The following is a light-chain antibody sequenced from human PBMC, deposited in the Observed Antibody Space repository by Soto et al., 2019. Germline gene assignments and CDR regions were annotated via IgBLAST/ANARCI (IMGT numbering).Light chain of an antibody. J-gene: IGLJ2*01. V-gene: IGLV2-14*01. Sequence: QSVLTQPASVSGSPGQSITVSCTGTSNDVGAYKYVSWYQQYPGKAPKLMIYDVSNRPSGVSSRFSGSKSGNTASLTISGLQGEDEADYYCSSYTSSNSLIFGGGTKVTVL. CDR3: SSYTSSNSLI. CDR2: DVS. CDR1: SNDVGAYKY.